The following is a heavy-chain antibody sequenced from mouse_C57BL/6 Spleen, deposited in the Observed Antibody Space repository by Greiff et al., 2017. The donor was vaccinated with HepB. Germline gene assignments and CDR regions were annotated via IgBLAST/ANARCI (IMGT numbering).Heavy chain of an antibody. CDR2: IYPGDGDT. CDR1: GYAFSSSW. J-gene: IGHJ2*01. Sequence: VQLQQSGPELVKPGASVKISCKASGYAFSSSWMNWVKQRPGKGLEWIGRIYPGDGDTNYNGKFKGKATLTADKSSSTAYMQLSSLTSEDSAVYFSERWIYYDDDVMDYWGQGTTLTVSS. V-gene: IGHV1-82*01. CDR3: ERWIYYDDDVMDY. D-gene: IGHD2-4*01.